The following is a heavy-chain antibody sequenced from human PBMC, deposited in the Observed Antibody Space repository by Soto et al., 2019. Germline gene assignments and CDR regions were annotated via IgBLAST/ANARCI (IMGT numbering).Heavy chain of an antibody. CDR3: ARDLRQGGNSQYYYYYGMDV. J-gene: IGHJ6*02. D-gene: IGHD2-21*02. CDR2: ISYDGSNK. CDR1: GFTFSSYA. V-gene: IGHV3-30-3*01. Sequence: GGSLRLSCAASGFTFSSYAMHWVRQAPGKGLEWVAVISYDGSNKYYADSVKGRFTISRDNSKNTLYLQMNSLRAEDTAVYYCARDLRQGGNSQYYYYYGMDVWGQGTTVTVSS.